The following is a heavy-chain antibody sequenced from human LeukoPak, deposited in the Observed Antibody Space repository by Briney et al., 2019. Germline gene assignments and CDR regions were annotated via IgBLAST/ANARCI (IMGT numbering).Heavy chain of an antibody. V-gene: IGHV3-23*01. Sequence: GGSLRLSCAASGFTFSSYAMSWVRQAPGKGLEWVSAVSGSGGSTYYADSVKGRFTISRDNSKNTLYLQMNSLRAGDTAVYYCAKGVVPAAMMGDYWGQGTLVTVSS. CDR1: GFTFSSYA. CDR2: VSGSGGST. J-gene: IGHJ4*02. D-gene: IGHD2-2*01. CDR3: AKGVVPAAMMGDY.